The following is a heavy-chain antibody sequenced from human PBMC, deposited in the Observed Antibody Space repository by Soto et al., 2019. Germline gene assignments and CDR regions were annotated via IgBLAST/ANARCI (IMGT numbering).Heavy chain of an antibody. J-gene: IGHJ4*02. CDR2: VRGSDGTT. CDR3: ARNLWGGGYLDY. Sequence: EVQLLESGGGLVQPGGSLRLSCAASGFTFNNFAMNWVRQAPGKGLEWVSTVRGSDGTTHYADSVKGRFTISRDNSKDTRYRQMDILRVEDTARDYCARNLWGGGYLDYWGQGTLVTVSS. V-gene: IGHV3-23*01. CDR1: GFTFNNFA. D-gene: IGHD2-15*01.